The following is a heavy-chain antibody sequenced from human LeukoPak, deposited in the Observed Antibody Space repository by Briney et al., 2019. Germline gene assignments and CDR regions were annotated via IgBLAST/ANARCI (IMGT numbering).Heavy chain of an antibody. D-gene: IGHD3-3*01. J-gene: IGHJ4*02. Sequence: SETLSLTCAVYGGSFSGYYWSWIRQPPGKGLEWIGEINHSGSTNYNPSLKSRVTISVDTSKNQFSLKLSSVTAADTAVYYCASTDFWSGYFLGYWGQGTLVTVSS. CDR2: INHSGST. CDR3: ASTDFWSGYFLGY. V-gene: IGHV4-34*01. CDR1: GGSFSGYY.